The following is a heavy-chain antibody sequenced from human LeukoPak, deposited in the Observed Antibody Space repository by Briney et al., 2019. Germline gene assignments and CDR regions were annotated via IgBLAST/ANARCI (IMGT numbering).Heavy chain of an antibody. V-gene: IGHV3-64D*09. CDR1: GFTFSSYA. J-gene: IGHJ4*02. CDR3: AGTTLSRGVILGFDY. Sequence: GGSLRLSCSASGFTFSSYAMHWVRQAPGKGLQYVSAITTNGGSTYYADSVKGRFTISRDNSKNTLYLQMSSLRPEDTAVYYCAGTTLSRGVILGFDYWGQGTLVTVSS. CDR2: ITTNGGST. D-gene: IGHD3-10*01.